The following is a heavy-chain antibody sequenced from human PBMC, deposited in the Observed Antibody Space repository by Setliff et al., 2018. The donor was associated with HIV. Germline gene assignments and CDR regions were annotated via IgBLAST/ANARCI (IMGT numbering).Heavy chain of an antibody. Sequence: ASVKVSCKASGYTFTTYYIHWVRQAPGQGLEWMGIINPNGGTANYARKFQGRVTITADESTNTAYMEMSSLRSEDTAVDYCARDRTARSWFDPWGQGTLVTVSS. CDR3: ARDRTARSWFDP. V-gene: IGHV1-46*01. D-gene: IGHD6-25*01. CDR2: INPNGGTA. J-gene: IGHJ5*02. CDR1: GYTFTTYY.